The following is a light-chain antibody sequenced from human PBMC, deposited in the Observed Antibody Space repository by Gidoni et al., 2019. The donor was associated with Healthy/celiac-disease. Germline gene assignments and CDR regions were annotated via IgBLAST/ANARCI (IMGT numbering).Light chain of an antibody. V-gene: IGKV3-11*01. CDR2: LAS. J-gene: IGKJ4*02. CDR3: KQRRNWSLT. CDR1: QSVSSY. Sequence: EMVLTQPSATLSSSPGARATFPCRPSQSVSSYLDWYQQKPGQAPRLLIYLASNRATGIPDRFSGSGSGTDFTLTISRVEAEDVAVYYCKQRRNWSLTFGGGTKVEIK.